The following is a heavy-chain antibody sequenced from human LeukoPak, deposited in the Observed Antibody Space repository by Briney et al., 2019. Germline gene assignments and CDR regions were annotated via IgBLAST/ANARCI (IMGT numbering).Heavy chain of an antibody. D-gene: IGHD2-2*01. J-gene: IGHJ4*02. CDR1: RFILSTYW. CDR2: INQDGSAK. CDR3: ARAACSCSSSCYHVDY. V-gene: IGHV3-7*03. Sequence: GGSLRLSCAGSRFILSTYWMHWVRQAPGKGLEWVANINQDGSAKYYQDSVKGRFTISRDNANNSLYLQMNSLRADDTAIYYCARAACSCSSSCYHVDYWGQGTLVAVSS.